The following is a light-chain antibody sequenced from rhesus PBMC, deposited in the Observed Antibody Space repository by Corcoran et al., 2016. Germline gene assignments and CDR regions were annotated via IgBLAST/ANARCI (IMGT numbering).Light chain of an antibody. CDR3: QQHNSYPLT. CDR2: GAS. CDR1: QDISSY. Sequence: DIQMTQSPSSLSVSVGDRVTITCRSSQDISSYLVWYQQKPGKAPKVLIYGASTLQGGVPSRFRGSGSGTDFTLPNSSLQPEDFATYYCQQHNSYPLTFGGGTKVGLK. J-gene: IGKJ4*01. V-gene: IGKV1-25*01.